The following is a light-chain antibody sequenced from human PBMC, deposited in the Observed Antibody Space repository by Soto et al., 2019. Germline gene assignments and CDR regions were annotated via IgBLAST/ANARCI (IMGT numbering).Light chain of an antibody. CDR3: VAWDDSLNGYVV. CDR2: SNN. J-gene: IGLJ2*01. Sequence: QSVLTQPPSASGTPGQRVTISCSGSSSNIGSNTVNWYQQLPGTAPKLVIYSNNQRPSGVPDRLSGSKSGTSASLAISGLQSEDEADYDCVAWDDSLNGYVVFGGGTKVTVL. V-gene: IGLV1-44*01. CDR1: SSNIGSNT.